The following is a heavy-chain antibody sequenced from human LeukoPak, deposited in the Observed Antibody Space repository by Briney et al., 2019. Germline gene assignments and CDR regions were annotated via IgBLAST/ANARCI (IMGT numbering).Heavy chain of an antibody. Sequence: ASETLSLTCTVSGYSISSGYYWGWIRQPPGRGLEWIGSIYHSGSTYYNPSLKSRVTISVDTSKNQFSLKLSSVTAADTAVYYCARVVYYYDSSGYSRFDYWGQGTLVTVSS. CDR2: IYHSGST. J-gene: IGHJ4*02. CDR3: ARVVYYYDSSGYSRFDY. CDR1: GYSISSGYY. D-gene: IGHD3-22*01. V-gene: IGHV4-38-2*02.